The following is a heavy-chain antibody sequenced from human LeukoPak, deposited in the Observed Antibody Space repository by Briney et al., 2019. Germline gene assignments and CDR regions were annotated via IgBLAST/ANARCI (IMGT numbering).Heavy chain of an antibody. D-gene: IGHD5-12*01. J-gene: IGHJ4*02. CDR1: GLPLSRQY. CDR3: ARDRGSYAWDY. Sequence: GVSLRLSCAPSGLPLSRQYMTWARQAPGKGLEWVSVIYRGGSTYYADSVKGRFTISRNNSKNTLYLQMNSLKPEDTAVYYCARDRGSYAWDYWGQGTLATVSS. CDR2: IYRGGST. V-gene: IGHV3-66*02.